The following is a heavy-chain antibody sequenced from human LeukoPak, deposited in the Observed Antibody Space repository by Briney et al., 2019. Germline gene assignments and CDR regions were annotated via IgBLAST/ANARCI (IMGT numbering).Heavy chain of an antibody. J-gene: IGHJ4*02. Sequence: GGSLRLSCAASGFTSSNYSMNWVRQAPGRGLEWVSSMSSSGSYIYYADSVKGRFTVSRDNARNSLYLHMNSLRAEDTAVYYCARGVYSSAWYGGEDFDYWGQGTLVTVSS. CDR1: GFTSSNYS. CDR3: ARGVYSSAWYGGEDFDY. CDR2: MSSSGSYI. D-gene: IGHD6-13*01. V-gene: IGHV3-21*01.